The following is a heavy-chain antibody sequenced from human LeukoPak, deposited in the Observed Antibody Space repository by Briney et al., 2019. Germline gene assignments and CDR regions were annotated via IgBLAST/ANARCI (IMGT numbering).Heavy chain of an antibody. CDR1: GFTFSSYG. Sequence: GGSLRLSCAASGFTFSSYGMHWVRQAPGKGLEWVAVISYDGSNKYYADSVKGRFTISRDNSKNTLYLQMNSLRAEDTAVYYCARRGGEQQSDQWGQGTLVTVSS. D-gene: IGHD6-13*01. CDR3: ARRGGEQQSDQ. CDR2: ISYDGSNK. J-gene: IGHJ4*02. V-gene: IGHV3-30*03.